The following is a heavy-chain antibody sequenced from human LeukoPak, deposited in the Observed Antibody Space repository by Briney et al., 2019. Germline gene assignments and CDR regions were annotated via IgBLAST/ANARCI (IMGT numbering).Heavy chain of an antibody. J-gene: IGHJ4*02. CDR3: ARQRGSGSFYNCDY. V-gene: IGHV1-18*04. Sequence: GSSVKVSCKASGYTFTTYGISWVRQAPGQGLEWMGWISAYNGNTTYAQKLQGRVTMTTDTSTSIAYMELRSLSSDDTAVYYCARQRGSGSFYNCDYWGQGTLVTVSS. CDR2: ISAYNGNT. D-gene: IGHD3-10*01. CDR1: GYTFTTYG.